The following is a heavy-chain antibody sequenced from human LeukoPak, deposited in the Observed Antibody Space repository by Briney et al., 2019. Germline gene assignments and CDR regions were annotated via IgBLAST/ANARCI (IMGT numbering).Heavy chain of an antibody. CDR1: GGSISSSSYY. D-gene: IGHD5-18*01. V-gene: IGHV4-39*01. Sequence: SETLSLTCTVSGGSISSSSYYWGWLRQPPGKGLEWIGSIYYSGSTYYNPSLKSRVTISVDTSKNQFSLKLSSVTAADTAVYYCARHGDSYGFDYWGQGTLVTVSS. CDR3: ARHGDSYGFDY. CDR2: IYYSGST. J-gene: IGHJ4*02.